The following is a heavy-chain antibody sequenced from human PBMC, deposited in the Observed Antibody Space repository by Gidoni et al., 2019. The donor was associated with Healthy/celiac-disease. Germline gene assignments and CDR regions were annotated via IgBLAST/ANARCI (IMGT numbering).Heavy chain of an antibody. CDR2: VYTSGGT. Sequence: QVQLQESGPGLVTPSQTLSLTCTVPGDSISSGRYYWSWIRQPAGKGLEWIGRVYTSGGTNYNPSLKSRVTISVDASKNQFSLKLSSVTAADTAVYFCARGSGNYGTPDYWGQGTLVTVSS. CDR3: ARGSGNYGTPDY. V-gene: IGHV4-61*02. J-gene: IGHJ4*02. D-gene: IGHD1-26*01. CDR1: GDSISSGRYY.